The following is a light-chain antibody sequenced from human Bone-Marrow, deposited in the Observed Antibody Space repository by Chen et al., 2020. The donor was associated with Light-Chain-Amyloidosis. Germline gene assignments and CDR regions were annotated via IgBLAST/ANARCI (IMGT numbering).Light chain of an antibody. CDR2: RNN. J-gene: IGLJ3*02. Sequence: QAGLTQPPSVSKGLRQTATLTCTGNTNNVGNQGAAWLQQHQGHPPKLLSYRNNNRPSEISERSSAPREENTTSVPYTGLRPVEEAAYSCEAWESGLSAWVFGGVTKLTVL. V-gene: IGLV10-54*04. CDR3: EAWESGLSAWV. CDR1: TNNVGNQG.